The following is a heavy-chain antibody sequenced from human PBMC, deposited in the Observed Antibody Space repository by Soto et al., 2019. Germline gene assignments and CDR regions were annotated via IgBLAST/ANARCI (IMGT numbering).Heavy chain of an antibody. CDR3: ARAILLNYDAIDI. J-gene: IGHJ3*02. CDR2: ISLNSASI. CDR1: ECTFDNYA. D-gene: IGHD1-7*01. Sequence: GGSLRLSGGASECTFDNYAMHLGLQVPGKGLEGVSGISLNSASIAYADSVKGRFTISRDKAKNSLYLQMNSLRAEDTASYYSARAILLNYDAIDIWGQGPMVTVSS. V-gene: IGHV3-9*01.